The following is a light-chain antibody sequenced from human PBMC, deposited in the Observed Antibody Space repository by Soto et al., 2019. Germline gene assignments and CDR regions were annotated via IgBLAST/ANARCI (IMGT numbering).Light chain of an antibody. V-gene: IGKV3-11*01. CDR1: QSVSSY. J-gene: IGKJ5*01. Sequence: IVFTQSPATLSLSPLARPTLSCRASQSVSSYLAWYQQKPGQAPRLLIYDASNRATGIPARFSGSGSGTDFTLTISSLEPEDFAAYYCQQRSNWPSTFGQGTRLEIK. CDR3: QQRSNWPST. CDR2: DAS.